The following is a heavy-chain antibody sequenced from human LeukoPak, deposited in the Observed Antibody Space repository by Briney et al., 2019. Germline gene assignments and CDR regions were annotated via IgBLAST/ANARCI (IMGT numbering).Heavy chain of an antibody. V-gene: IGHV3-7*05. CDR2: IKQDGSEK. CDR1: GFTFSSYW. Sequence: PGGSLRLSCAASGFTFSSYWKSWVRQAPGKGLEWVANIKQDGSEKYYVDSVKGRFTISRDNAKNSLYLQMNSLRAEDTAVYYCTRECGVVVPAACFHPWGQGTLVTVSS. J-gene: IGHJ5*02. CDR3: TRECGVVVPAACFHP. D-gene: IGHD2-2*01.